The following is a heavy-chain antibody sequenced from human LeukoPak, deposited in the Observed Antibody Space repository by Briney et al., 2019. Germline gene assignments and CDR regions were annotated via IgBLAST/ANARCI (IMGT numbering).Heavy chain of an antibody. V-gene: IGHV1-2*02. Sequence: ASVKVSCKASGYTFTGYYMHWVRQAPGQGLEWMGWINPNSGGTNYAQKFQGRVTITRNTSISTAYMELSSLRSEDTAVYYCARAERAGGSSSFDYWGQGTLVTVSS. CDR1: GYTFTGYY. CDR3: ARAERAGGSSSFDY. J-gene: IGHJ4*02. CDR2: INPNSGGT. D-gene: IGHD6-13*01.